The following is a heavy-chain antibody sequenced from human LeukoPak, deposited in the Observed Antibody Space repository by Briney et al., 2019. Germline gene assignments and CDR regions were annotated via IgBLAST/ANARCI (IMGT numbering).Heavy chain of an antibody. J-gene: IGHJ5*02. Sequence: ASVKVSCKASGFIFTGYYIHWVRQAPGQGLEWMGWINANSGVTNYAQNFQGRVTMTRDTPISTAYLELSRLRSDDTAVFYCARGPDYSDSTGFGWFDPWGQGTLVTVSS. CDR1: GFIFTGYY. CDR2: INANSGVT. CDR3: ARGPDYSDSTGFGWFDP. D-gene: IGHD3-22*01. V-gene: IGHV1-2*02.